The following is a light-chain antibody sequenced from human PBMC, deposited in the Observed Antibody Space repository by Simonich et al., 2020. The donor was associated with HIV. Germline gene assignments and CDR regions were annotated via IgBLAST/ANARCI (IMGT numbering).Light chain of an antibody. CDR1: QSVSIN. V-gene: IGKV3-15*01. CDR2: GAS. CDR3: QQYNYWLIT. Sequence: EIVMTQSPATLSVSPGERATLSCRASQSVSINLAWYQQKPCQAPRLLIYGASTRATGIPARFSGSGSGTEFTLTISSMQSEDFAVYYCQQYNYWLITFGQGTRLEIK. J-gene: IGKJ5*01.